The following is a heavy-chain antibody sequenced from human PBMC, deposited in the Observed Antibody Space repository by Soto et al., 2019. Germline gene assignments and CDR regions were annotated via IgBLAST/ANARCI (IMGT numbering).Heavy chain of an antibody. CDR3: ARGGVDVVAPSAFDY. D-gene: IGHD5-12*01. V-gene: IGHV1-69*01. J-gene: IGHJ4*02. CDR2: IIPIIGTA. CDR1: GGTFNNYA. Sequence: QVKLVQSGAEVKKPGSSVKVSCKASGGTFNNYAISWVRQAPGQGLEWMGGIIPIIGTADYSHKFQGRLAISADEPTGTTLVELSSLRSEDTALYYCARGGVDVVAPSAFDYWGQGTLVTVSS.